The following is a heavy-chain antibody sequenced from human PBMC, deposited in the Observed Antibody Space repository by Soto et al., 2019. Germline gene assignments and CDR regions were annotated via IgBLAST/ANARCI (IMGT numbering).Heavy chain of an antibody. CDR1: GGSISSYY. V-gene: IGHV4-59*01. CDR2: IYYSGST. Sequence: QVQLQESGPGLVKPSETLSLTCTVSGGSISSYYWSWIRQPPGKGLEWIGYIYYSGSTNYNPSLKSRVTISVDTSKNQFALKLSSVTAADTAVYYCARAHTIFGVVIMAFDYWGQGTLVTVSS. D-gene: IGHD3-3*01. CDR3: ARAHTIFGVVIMAFDY. J-gene: IGHJ4*02.